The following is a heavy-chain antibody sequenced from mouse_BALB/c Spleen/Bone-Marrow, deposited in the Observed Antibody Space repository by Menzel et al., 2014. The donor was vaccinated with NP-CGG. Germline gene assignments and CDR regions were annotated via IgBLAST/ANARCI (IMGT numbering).Heavy chain of an antibody. J-gene: IGHJ2*01. Sequence: VQLKQSGAELVKPGVSVKLSCTASGFNIKDAYMHWVKQSPDQGLEWIGRIDPANGNTKYNPKFQGKATITSNTSSNTAYLQLSSLTSGDTAVYYCVGWVDYWGQGTTLTVSS. CDR3: VGWVDY. CDR2: IDPANGNT. D-gene: IGHD3-3*01. V-gene: IGHV14-3*02. CDR1: GFNIKDAY.